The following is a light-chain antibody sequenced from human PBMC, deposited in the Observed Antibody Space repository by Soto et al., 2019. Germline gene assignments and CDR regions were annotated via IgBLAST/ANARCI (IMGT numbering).Light chain of an antibody. CDR3: CSYAGSSTSFV. Sequence: QSVLTQPRSLSGSPGQSVTISCTGTSRDFGAYNYVSWYRQHPGKAPKLIIYDVTKRPSGVPARFSGSKSGNTASLTISGLQADDEADYFCCSYAGSSTSFVFGGGTKVTVL. CDR2: DVT. CDR1: SRDFGAYNY. V-gene: IGLV2-11*01. J-gene: IGLJ1*01.